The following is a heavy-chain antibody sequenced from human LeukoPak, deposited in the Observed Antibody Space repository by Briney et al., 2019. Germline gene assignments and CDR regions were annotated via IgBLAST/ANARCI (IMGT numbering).Heavy chain of an antibody. Sequence: ASVKVSCKASGYTFTSYYMHWVRQAPGQGLERMGIINPSGGSTSYAQKFQGRVTMTRDTSTSTVYMELSSLRSEDTAVYYCAITTGDIVVVPAEDYRKTRYSSSGSDYWGQGTLVTVSS. CDR3: AITTGDIVVVPAEDYRKTRYSSSGSDY. CDR2: INPSGGST. D-gene: IGHD2-2*01. J-gene: IGHJ4*02. CDR1: GYTFTSYY. V-gene: IGHV1-46*01.